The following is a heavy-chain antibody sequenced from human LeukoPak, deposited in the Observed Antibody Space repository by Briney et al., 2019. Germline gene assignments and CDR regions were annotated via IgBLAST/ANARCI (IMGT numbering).Heavy chain of an antibody. V-gene: IGHV1-69*05. J-gene: IGHJ6*03. Sequence: SVKVSCKASGGTFSSYAISWVRQAPGQGLEWMGGIIPIFGTANYAQKFQGRVTMTTDTSTSTAYMELRSLRSDDTAVYYCARVVEDCSSTSCYRKIFYYYMDVWGKGTTVTVSS. CDR1: GGTFSSYA. D-gene: IGHD2-2*01. CDR2: IIPIFGTA. CDR3: ARVVEDCSSTSCYRKIFYYYMDV.